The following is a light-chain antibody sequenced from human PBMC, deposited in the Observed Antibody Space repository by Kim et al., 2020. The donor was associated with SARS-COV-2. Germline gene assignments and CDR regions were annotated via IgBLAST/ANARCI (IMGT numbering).Light chain of an antibody. J-gene: IGKJ2*03. CDR3: LQSRELPYS. CDR2: FAS. V-gene: IGKV6-21*02. Sequence: SLTPKEKVTITCRASQNIGGSLHWYQQKPDQSPNLLIKFASQSIPGVPSRFSGSGYGTDFTLTINSLEAEDAATYYCLQSRELPYSFGQGTKLEI. CDR1: QNIGGS.